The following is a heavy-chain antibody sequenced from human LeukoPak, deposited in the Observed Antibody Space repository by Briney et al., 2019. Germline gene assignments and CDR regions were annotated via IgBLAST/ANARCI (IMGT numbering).Heavy chain of an antibody. D-gene: IGHD3-16*01. CDR2: ISYDGSEK. J-gene: IGHJ4*02. CDR1: GFSFSNYA. V-gene: IGHV3-30*04. CDR3: AKDIIGGFPDYFDY. Sequence: PGGSLRLSCAASGFSFSNYAMHWVRQAPGRGLEWVAVISYDGSEKYYGDSVSGRFTISRDNSRNTLDLQMNSLRAEDTAVYYCAKDIIGGFPDYFDYWGQGTLVSVSS.